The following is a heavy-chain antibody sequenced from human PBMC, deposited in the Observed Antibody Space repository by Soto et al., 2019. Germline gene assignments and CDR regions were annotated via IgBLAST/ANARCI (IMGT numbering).Heavy chain of an antibody. CDR1: GYSFYNSG. CDR2: ISVYSGYA. Sequence: QVQLVQSGPELKKPGASVKVSCQTSGYSFYNSGISGVRQAPGQGLEWMGWISVYSGYAHYAQKFQGRVIMTADTFTSTSYMELRGLRSDDTAMYYCSKNGTTWFAAVGQGTLVTVA. D-gene: IGHD1-1*01. V-gene: IGHV1-18*01. J-gene: IGHJ5*02. CDR3: SKNGTTWFAA.